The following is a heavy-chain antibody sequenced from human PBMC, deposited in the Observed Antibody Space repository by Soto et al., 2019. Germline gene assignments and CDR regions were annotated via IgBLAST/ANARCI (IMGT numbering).Heavy chain of an antibody. Sequence: PSETLSLTCTVSGGSISSYYWSWIRQPPGKGLEWIGYIYYSGSTNYNPSLKSRVTISVDTSKNQFSLKLSSVTAADTAVYYCARDSGGQQLMAYFDYWGQGTLVTVSS. CDR1: GGSISSYY. V-gene: IGHV4-59*01. CDR2: IYYSGST. J-gene: IGHJ4*02. D-gene: IGHD6-13*01. CDR3: ARDSGGQQLMAYFDY.